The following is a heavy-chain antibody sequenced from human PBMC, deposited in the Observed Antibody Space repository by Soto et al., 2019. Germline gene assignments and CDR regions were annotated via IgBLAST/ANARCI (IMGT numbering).Heavy chain of an antibody. CDR1: GGTFSSYA. CDR2: IIPIFGTA. V-gene: IGHV1-69*13. J-gene: IGHJ6*02. D-gene: IGHD6-13*01. CDR3: AREQNGYRRQKYYYGMDV. Sequence: ASVKVSCKASGGTFSSYAISWVRQAPGQGLEWTGGIIPIFGTANYAQKFQGRVTITADESTSTAYMELSSLRSEDTALYYCAREQNGYRRQKYYYGMDVWGQGTTVTVSS.